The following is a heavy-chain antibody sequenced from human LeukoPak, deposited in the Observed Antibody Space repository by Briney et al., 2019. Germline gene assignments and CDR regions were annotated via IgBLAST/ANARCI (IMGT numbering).Heavy chain of an antibody. CDR1: GYTFTGYY. D-gene: IGHD3-16*01. Sequence: ASVKVSCKASGYTFTGYYIHWVRQAPGQGLEWMGRINPNSGGTNYAQKFQGRVTMTRDTSISTAYMELSRLRSDDTAVYYCARTGRGIYAFDIWGQGTMVTVSS. CDR2: INPNSGGT. J-gene: IGHJ3*02. CDR3: ARTGRGIYAFDI. V-gene: IGHV1-2*02.